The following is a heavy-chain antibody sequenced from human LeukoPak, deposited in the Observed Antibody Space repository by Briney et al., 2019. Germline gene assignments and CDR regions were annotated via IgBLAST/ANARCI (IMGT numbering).Heavy chain of an antibody. CDR2: ISASGDVT. D-gene: IGHD1-1*01. CDR1: GFSFSAYP. V-gene: IGHV3-23*01. Sequence: GGSLRLSCAASGFSFSAYPMGWVRQAPGKGLQWLSGISASGDVTFHADRVKGRFAISRDNSKNTLYLQMAGLRAGDTAEYYCAKSLFTSATGTGRAFHIWGQGTMVTVSS. CDR3: AKSLFTSATGTGRAFHI. J-gene: IGHJ3*02.